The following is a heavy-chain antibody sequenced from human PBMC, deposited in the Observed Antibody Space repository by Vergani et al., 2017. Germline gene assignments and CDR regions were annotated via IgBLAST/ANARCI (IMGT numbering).Heavy chain of an antibody. CDR2: IDPSDSYT. Sequence: EVQLVQSGAEVKKPGESLRISCKGSGYSFTSYWISWVRQMPGKGLEWMGRIDPSDSYTNYSPSFQGPVTISADKSISTAYLQGSRLKASDTAMYYCAVVPAANPGLYYYYYGMDVGGQGTTVTVSS. J-gene: IGHJ6*02. D-gene: IGHD2-2*01. CDR1: GYSFTSYW. V-gene: IGHV5-10-1*01. CDR3: AVVPAANPGLYYYYYGMDV.